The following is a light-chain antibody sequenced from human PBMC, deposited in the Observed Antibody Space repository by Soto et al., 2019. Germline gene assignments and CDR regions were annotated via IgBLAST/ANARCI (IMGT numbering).Light chain of an antibody. CDR1: SSDIGGYNH. V-gene: IGLV2-14*01. CDR3: SSHTLRNTWV. J-gene: IGLJ3*02. Sequence: QSALTQPASVTGSPGQSITISCTGTSSDIGGYNHVSWYRQYPGTAPKLIIYEVAIRPSGVSDRFSGSKSVNTASLTISGLQSEDEAHYYCSSHTLRNTWVFGGGTKLTVL. CDR2: EVA.